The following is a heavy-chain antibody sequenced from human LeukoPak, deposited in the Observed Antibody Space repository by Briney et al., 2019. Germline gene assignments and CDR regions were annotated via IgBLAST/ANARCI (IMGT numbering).Heavy chain of an antibody. V-gene: IGHV3-49*03. CDR1: GFTFCDYA. J-gene: IGHJ4*02. Sequence: GGSLRLSCTASGFTFCDYAMSWIRQAPGKGLEWVGFIRSKAYGETADYAASVKGRFTISRDDSKAIAYLQMDSLKTEDTAVYHCTRDRGAYNLYDYWGQGTLVTVSS. CDR2: IRSKAYGETA. CDR3: TRDRGAYNLYDY. D-gene: IGHD1-1*01.